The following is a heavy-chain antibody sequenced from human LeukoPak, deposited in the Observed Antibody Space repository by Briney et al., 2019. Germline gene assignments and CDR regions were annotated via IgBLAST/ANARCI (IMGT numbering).Heavy chain of an antibody. J-gene: IGHJ5*02. V-gene: IGHV3-23*01. CDR3: AKKYSTGLDP. D-gene: IGHD1-26*01. CDR2: INGSGGST. Sequence: GGSLRLSCAASGLTVSSNFMAWVRQAPGKGLEWVSDINGSGGSTYYADSVKGRFTISRDNSKNTLYLQMNSLRAEDTAVYYCAKKYSTGLDPWGQGTLVTVSS. CDR1: GLTVSSNF.